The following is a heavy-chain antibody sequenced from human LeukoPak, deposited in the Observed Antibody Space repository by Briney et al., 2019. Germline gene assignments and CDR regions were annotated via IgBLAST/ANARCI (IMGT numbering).Heavy chain of an antibody. V-gene: IGHV3-15*01. J-gene: IGHJ6*04. CDR3: TSQALSYYYYGMDV. CDR1: GFTFSNAW. CDR2: IKSKTDGGTT. Sequence: GGSQRLSCAASGFTFSNAWMSWVRQAPGKGLEWVGRIKSKTDGGTTDYAAPVKGRFTISRDDSKNTLYLQMNSLKTEDTAVYYCTSQALSYYYYGMDVWGKGTTVTVSS.